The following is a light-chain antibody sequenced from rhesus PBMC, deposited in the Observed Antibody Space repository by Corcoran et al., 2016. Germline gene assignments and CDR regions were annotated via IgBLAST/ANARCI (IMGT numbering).Light chain of an antibody. J-gene: IGKJ2*01. Sequence: ETVLTQSPATLSLSPGEKATLSCRASQSVGSNLAWYQQKPGQAPKLLIFDASSRATDIPDRFSGSWSGTEFTLTISSLEPEDVGLYYCHQYANWNSFGQGTKVEIK. V-gene: IGKV3-42*02. CDR3: HQYANWNS. CDR1: QSVGSN. CDR2: DAS.